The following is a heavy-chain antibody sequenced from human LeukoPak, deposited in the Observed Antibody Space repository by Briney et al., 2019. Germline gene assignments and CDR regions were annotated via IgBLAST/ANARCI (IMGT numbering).Heavy chain of an antibody. J-gene: IGHJ4*02. CDR3: ARVGKNGWDFDH. V-gene: IGHV3-48*03. CDR1: GFTFSSYE. D-gene: IGHD6-19*01. CDR2: ISSSGSTI. Sequence: GGSLRLSCAASGFTFSSYEMNWVRQAPGKGLEWVSYISSSGSTIYYADSVKGRFTISRDNTKNSLYLQMTSLRADDTAVYYCARVGKNGWDFDHWGQGTLVTVSS.